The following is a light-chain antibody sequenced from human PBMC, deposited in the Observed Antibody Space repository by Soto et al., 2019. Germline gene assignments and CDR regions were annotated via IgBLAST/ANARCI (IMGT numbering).Light chain of an antibody. J-gene: IGLJ2*01. CDR2: DNS. V-gene: IGLV1-51*01. CDR1: SFNVGSNY. Sequence: QSVLTQPPSMSAAPGQKVTISCSGSSFNVGSNYVSWYQQLPGTAPKLLIYDNSRRTSGIPDRMSCSKSGTSATLGITGLPSGDEADYYCGTWDDSLNAGVFGGGTKLTVL. CDR3: GTWDDSLNAGV.